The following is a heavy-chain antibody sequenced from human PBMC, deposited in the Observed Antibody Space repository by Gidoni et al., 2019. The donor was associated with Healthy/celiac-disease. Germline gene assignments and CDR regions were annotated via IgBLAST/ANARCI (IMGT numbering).Heavy chain of an antibody. J-gene: IGHJ4*02. CDR3: ARDRHITMIVVEGITFYFDY. CDR1: GFTFSSSS. Sequence: QVQLVESGGGVVQPGRSLRRSCAPSGFTFSSSSMPWVRQAPGKGLEWVAVISDDGSNKYYADSVKGRFTISRDNSKNTLYLQMNSLRAEDTAVYYCARDRHITMIVVEGITFYFDYWGQGTLVTVSS. V-gene: IGHV3-30-3*01. D-gene: IGHD3-22*01. CDR2: ISDDGSNK.